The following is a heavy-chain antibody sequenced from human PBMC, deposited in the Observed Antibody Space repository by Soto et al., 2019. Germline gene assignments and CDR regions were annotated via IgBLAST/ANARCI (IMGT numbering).Heavy chain of an antibody. CDR3: ARAPVYDFWSGYYHTPGTFDI. J-gene: IGHJ3*02. Sequence: ASVKVSCKASGYTFTGYYMHWVRQAPGQGLEWMGWINPNSGGTNYAQKFQGWVTMTRDTSISTAYMELSRLRSDDTAVYYCARAPVYDFWSGYYHTPGTFDIWGQGTMVT. CDR2: INPNSGGT. D-gene: IGHD3-3*01. CDR1: GYTFTGYY. V-gene: IGHV1-2*04.